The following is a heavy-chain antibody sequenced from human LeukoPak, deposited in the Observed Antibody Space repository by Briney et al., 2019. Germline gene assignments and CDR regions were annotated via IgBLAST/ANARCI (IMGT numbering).Heavy chain of an antibody. CDR3: ARGVVPAAGSWFDP. Sequence: SETLSLTCTVSGGSISSYYWSWIRQPPGKGLEWIGCIYYSGSTNYNPSLKSRVTISVDTSKNQFSLKLSSVTAADTAVYYCARGVVPAAGSWFDPWGQGTLVTVSS. J-gene: IGHJ5*02. CDR1: GGSISSYY. V-gene: IGHV4-59*01. D-gene: IGHD2-2*01. CDR2: IYYSGST.